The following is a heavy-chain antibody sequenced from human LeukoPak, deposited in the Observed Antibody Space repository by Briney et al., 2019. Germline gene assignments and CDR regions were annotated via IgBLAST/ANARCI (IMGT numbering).Heavy chain of an antibody. CDR2: IYYSGSS. V-gene: IGHV4-59*08. D-gene: IGHD5-12*01. Sequence: SGTLSLTCTVSGVSISSDYWSWIRLPPGKGLEWIGYIYYSGSSNYNPSLKSRVTMSVDTSTNKFSLKLTSVTAADTAVYYCARRLRQNLFDPWGRGTLVTVSS. J-gene: IGHJ5*02. CDR3: ARRLRQNLFDP. CDR1: GVSISSDY.